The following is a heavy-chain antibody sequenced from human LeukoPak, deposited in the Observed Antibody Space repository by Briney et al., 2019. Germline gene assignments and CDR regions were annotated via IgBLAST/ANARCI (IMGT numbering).Heavy chain of an antibody. CDR3: ACWVEYSSSSGLGY. CDR2: IYYSGST. CDR1: GGSLSSYY. Sequence: SETLSLTCTVSGGSLSSYYWSWLRQPPGKGLEWIGYIYYSGSTNYNPSLKSRVTTSVDTSKNQFSLKLSSVTAADTAPYYCACWVEYSSSSGLGYWGQRTLVTVSS. J-gene: IGHJ4*02. V-gene: IGHV4-59*01. D-gene: IGHD6-6*01.